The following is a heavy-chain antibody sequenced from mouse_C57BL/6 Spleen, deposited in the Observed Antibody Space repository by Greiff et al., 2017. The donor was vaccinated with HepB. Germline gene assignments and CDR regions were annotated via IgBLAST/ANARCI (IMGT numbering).Heavy chain of an antibody. J-gene: IGHJ4*01. CDR1: GYTFTDYY. D-gene: IGHD1-1*02. CDR3: ARTQGGYAMDY. Sequence: VQLQQSGPVLVKPGASVKMSCKASGYTFTDYYMNWVKQSHGKSLEWIGVINPYNGGTSYNQKFKGKATLTVDKSSSTAYMELNSLTSEDSAVYYCARTQGGYAMDYWGQGTSVTVSS. V-gene: IGHV1-19*01. CDR2: INPYNGGT.